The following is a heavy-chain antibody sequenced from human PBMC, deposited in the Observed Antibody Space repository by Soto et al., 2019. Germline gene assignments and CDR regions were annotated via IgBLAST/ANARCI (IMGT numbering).Heavy chain of an antibody. CDR1: GGSISSGGYY. Sequence: SETLSLTCTVSGGSISSGGYYWSWTRQHPGKGLEWIGYLYYSWSTYYNPSLKSRVSMSVDTAKNQSSLKMSSVTSADTATYYCARGGYRSSWREILDYWAQGTMVTVAS. J-gene: IGHJ4*02. CDR3: ARGGYRSSWREILDY. D-gene: IGHD5-18*01. V-gene: IGHV4-31*03. CDR2: LYYSWST.